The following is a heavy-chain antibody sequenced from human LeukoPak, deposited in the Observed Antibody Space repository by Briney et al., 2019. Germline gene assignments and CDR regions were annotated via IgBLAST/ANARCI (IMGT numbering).Heavy chain of an antibody. D-gene: IGHD3-3*01. CDR2: IYYSGNT. CDR1: GGSITSYY. CDR3: ARDCYDFWSGYLDY. V-gene: IGHV4-59*01. Sequence: PSETLSLTCTVSGGSITSYYWSWIRQPPGKGLEWIGYIYYSGNTNFNPSLKSRVTISVDMSKNQFSLKLSSVTAADTAVYYCARDCYDFWSGYLDYWGQGTLVTVSS. J-gene: IGHJ4*02.